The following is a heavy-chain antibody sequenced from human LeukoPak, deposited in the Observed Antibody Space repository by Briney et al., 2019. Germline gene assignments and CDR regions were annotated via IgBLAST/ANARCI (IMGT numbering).Heavy chain of an antibody. J-gene: IGHJ4*02. CDR1: GFTFSSYA. V-gene: IGHV3-30-3*01. Sequence: GGSLRLSCAASGFTFSSYAMHWVRQAPGKGLEWVAVISYDGSNKYYADSVKGRFIISRDNSKNTLYLQMNSLRAEDTAVYYCARDPVAGTAYFDYWGQGTLVTVSS. CDR2: ISYDGSNK. D-gene: IGHD6-19*01. CDR3: ARDPVAGTAYFDY.